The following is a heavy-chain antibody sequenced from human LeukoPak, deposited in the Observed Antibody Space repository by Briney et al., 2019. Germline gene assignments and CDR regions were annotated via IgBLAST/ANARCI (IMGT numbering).Heavy chain of an antibody. CDR3: ARGQARDIDY. D-gene: IGHD2-15*01. CDR2: INPNSGGT. Sequence: ASVKVSCKASGYTFTGYYMHWVRQAPGQGLEWMGRINPNSGGTNYAQKFQGRVTMTRDTSISTAYMELSSLRSEDTAVYYCARGQARDIDYWGQGTLVTVSS. CDR1: GYTFTGYY. V-gene: IGHV1-2*06. J-gene: IGHJ4*02.